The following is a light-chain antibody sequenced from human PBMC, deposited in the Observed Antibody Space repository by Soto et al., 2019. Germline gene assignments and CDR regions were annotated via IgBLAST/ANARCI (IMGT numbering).Light chain of an antibody. CDR1: SSNIGAGYD. CDR3: QSYDSSLSGYV. J-gene: IGLJ1*01. V-gene: IGLV1-40*01. Sequence: QSVLTQPPSVSGAPGQRVTTSCTGSSSNIGAGYDVHWYQQLPGTAPKVLIYGNSNRPSGVPDRFSGSKSGTSASLAITGLQAEDEADYYCQSYDSSLSGYVFGTGTKVTV. CDR2: GNS.